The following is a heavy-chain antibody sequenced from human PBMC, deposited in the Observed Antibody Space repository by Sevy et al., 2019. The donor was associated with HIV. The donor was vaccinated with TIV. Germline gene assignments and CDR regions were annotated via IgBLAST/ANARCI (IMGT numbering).Heavy chain of an antibody. Sequence: GGSLRLSCAASGFTFSSYSMNWVRQAPGKGLEWVSSISSSSSYIYYADSVKGRFTISRDNAKNSLYLQMNSLRAEDTPVYYCARDGDIVVVTSGYYYGMDVWGQGTTVTVSS. D-gene: IGHD2-15*01. J-gene: IGHJ6*02. CDR3: ARDGDIVVVTSGYYYGMDV. CDR2: ISSSSSYI. V-gene: IGHV3-21*01. CDR1: GFTFSSYS.